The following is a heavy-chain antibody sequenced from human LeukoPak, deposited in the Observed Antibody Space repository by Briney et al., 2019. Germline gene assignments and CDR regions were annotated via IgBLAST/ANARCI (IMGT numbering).Heavy chain of an antibody. CDR3: AREAYYGSGSYYEED. D-gene: IGHD3-10*01. Sequence: SETLSLTCVLYGGSSTNYFWSWIRQPPGKGLEWIGEINRSASTNYNPSLKSRVTISVDTSKNQFSLKLSSVTAADTAVYYCAREAYYGSGSYYEEDWGQGTLVTVSS. CDR2: INRSAST. V-gene: IGHV4-34*01. J-gene: IGHJ4*02. CDR1: GGSSTNYF.